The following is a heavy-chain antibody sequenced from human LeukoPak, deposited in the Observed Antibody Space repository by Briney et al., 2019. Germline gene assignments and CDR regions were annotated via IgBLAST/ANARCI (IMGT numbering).Heavy chain of an antibody. CDR3: KTAYEMATRIDY. CDR1: GGSISSGGYY. D-gene: IGHD5-24*01. V-gene: IGHV4-31*03. CDR2: IYYSGST. J-gene: IGHJ4*02. Sequence: SETLSLSYTVSGGSISSGGYYWSWISQHPGKGLEWIGYIYYSGSTYYNPSFKSRVTISVDTSKNQFSLKLSSVTAADIFVYKQKTAYEMATRIDYWGQGTLVTVSS.